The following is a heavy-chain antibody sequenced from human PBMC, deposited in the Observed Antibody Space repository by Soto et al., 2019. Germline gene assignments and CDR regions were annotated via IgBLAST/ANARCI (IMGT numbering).Heavy chain of an antibody. Sequence: GGSLRLSCAASGFSFSNYAMSWVRQAPGKGLEWVSTISGSGHSTYYADSVRGRFTFSRDSSKNTLYLQMNSLRAEDTAVYYCAKDRDHYYYYYGMDVWGQGTAVTVSS. CDR1: GFSFSNYA. CDR2: ISGSGHST. V-gene: IGHV3-23*01. CDR3: AKDRDHYYYYYGMDV. J-gene: IGHJ6*02.